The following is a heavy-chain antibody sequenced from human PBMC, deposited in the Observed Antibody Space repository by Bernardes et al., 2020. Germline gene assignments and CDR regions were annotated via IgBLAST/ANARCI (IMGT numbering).Heavy chain of an antibody. CDR1: GGSFSGYY. CDR3: ARRAVVVAATLGWLDP. D-gene: IGHD2-15*01. V-gene: IGHV4-34*01. J-gene: IGHJ5*02. Sequence: SETLSLTCAVYGGSFSGYYWSWIRQPPGKGLEWIGEINHSGSTNYNPSLKSRVTISVDTSKNQFSLKLSSVTAADTAVYYCARRAVVVAATLGWLDPWGQGTLVTVSS. CDR2: INHSGST.